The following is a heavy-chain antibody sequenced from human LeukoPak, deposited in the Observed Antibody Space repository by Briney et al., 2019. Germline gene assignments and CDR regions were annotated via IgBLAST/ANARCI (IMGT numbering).Heavy chain of an antibody. D-gene: IGHD3-10*01. J-gene: IGHJ4*02. V-gene: IGHV3-23*01. Sequence: GGSLRLSCAASGFTFSSYAMSWVRQAPGKGLEWVSAISGSGGGTYYADSVKGRFTISRDNSKNTLYLQMNSLRAEDTAVYYCAKDLLITYYYGSGSYPPLDYWGQGTLVTVSS. CDR2: ISGSGGGT. CDR1: GFTFSSYA. CDR3: AKDLLITYYYGSGSYPPLDY.